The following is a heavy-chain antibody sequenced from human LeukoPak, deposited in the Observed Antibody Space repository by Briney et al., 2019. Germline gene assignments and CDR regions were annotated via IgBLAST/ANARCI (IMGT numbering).Heavy chain of an antibody. CDR2: IGAGGTFT. V-gene: IGHV3-23*01. Sequence: PGGSLRLSCTASGFTFSSYAMNWVRQAPGKGLEWVSGIGAGGTFTYYADSVKGRFTISRDNSKNTLYLQMNSLRAEDTAVYYCAKDPEMATITGHYFDYWGQGTLVTVSS. CDR3: AKDPEMATITGHYFDY. J-gene: IGHJ4*02. CDR1: GFTFSSYA. D-gene: IGHD5-24*01.